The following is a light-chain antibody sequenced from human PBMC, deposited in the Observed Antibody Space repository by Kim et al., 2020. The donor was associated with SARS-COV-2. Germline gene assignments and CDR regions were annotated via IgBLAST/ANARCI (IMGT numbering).Light chain of an antibody. V-gene: IGLV10-54*01. CDR3: SAWDSSLSAWV. J-gene: IGLJ2*01. Sequence: RQTATLTCTGNSNNVADQGAVWLQQHQGHPPKLLSYRNNNRPSGISERLSASRSGHTASLTISGLQPEDEADYYCSAWDSSLSAWVFGGGTQLTVL. CDR1: SNNVADQG. CDR2: RNN.